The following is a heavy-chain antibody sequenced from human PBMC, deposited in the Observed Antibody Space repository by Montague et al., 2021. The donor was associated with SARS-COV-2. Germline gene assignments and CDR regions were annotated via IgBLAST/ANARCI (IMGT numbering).Heavy chain of an antibody. V-gene: IGHV4-39*01. CDR1: GGSISSSSYY. CDR3: ARQGDQLLLEYWFDP. Sequence: SETLSLTCTVSGGSISSSSYYWGWIRQPPGKGLEWIGSIYYSGSTYYNPSLKSRVTISVDTSKNQLSPKLSSVTAADTAVYYCARQGDQLLLEYWFDPWGQGTLVTVSS. J-gene: IGHJ5*02. D-gene: IGHD2-2*01. CDR2: IYYSGST.